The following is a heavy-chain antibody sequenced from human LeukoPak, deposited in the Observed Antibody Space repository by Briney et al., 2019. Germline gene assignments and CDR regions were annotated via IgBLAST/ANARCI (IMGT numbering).Heavy chain of an antibody. CDR2: ISSTGSDT. D-gene: IGHD3-10*01. J-gene: IGHJ6*02. V-gene: IGHV3-23*01. CDR3: AKVPYSDYGSGRPPFMDV. CDR1: GFTFTKYS. Sequence: GESLRLSCVASGFTFTKYSMRWIRQPPGKGLEWVATISSTGSDTYYEDSVQGRFIISRDNSENTLLLQMNNLRAEDTAIHYCAKVPYSDYGSGRPPFMDVWGQGTAVAVSS.